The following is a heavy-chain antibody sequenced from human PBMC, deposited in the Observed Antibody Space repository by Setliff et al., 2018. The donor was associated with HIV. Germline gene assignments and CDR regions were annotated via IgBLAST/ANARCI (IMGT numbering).Heavy chain of an antibody. D-gene: IGHD2-8*01. CDR2: ISAYNGNT. V-gene: IGHV1-18*01. CDR3: ARLTADRTNYYYYMDV. CDR1: GYTFTSYG. J-gene: IGHJ6*03. Sequence: ASVKVSCKASGYTFTSYGITWVRQAPGQGLEWMGWISAYNGNTNYAQKLQGRVTLTTDTSTSTAYMELRSLTSDDTAVYYCARLTADRTNYYYYMDVWGKGTTVTVSS.